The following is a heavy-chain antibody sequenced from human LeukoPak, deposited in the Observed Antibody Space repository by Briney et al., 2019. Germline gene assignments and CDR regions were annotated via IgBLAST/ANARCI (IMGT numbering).Heavy chain of an antibody. V-gene: IGHV3-30*04. CDR1: GFNFSSYA. D-gene: IGHD3-3*01. Sequence: GRSLRLSCAASGFNFSSYAMHWVRQAPGKGLEWVAVISYDGSNKYYADSVKGRFTISRDNSKNTLYLQMNSLRAEDTAVYYCASEIIFGSFDYWGQGTLVTVSS. CDR2: ISYDGSNK. CDR3: ASEIIFGSFDY. J-gene: IGHJ4*02.